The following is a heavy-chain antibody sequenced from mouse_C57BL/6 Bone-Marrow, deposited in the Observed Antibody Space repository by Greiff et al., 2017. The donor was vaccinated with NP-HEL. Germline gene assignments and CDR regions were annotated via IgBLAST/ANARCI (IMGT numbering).Heavy chain of an antibody. V-gene: IGHV3-1*01. J-gene: IGHJ2*01. CDR3: ARGDLTGTNY. Sequence: EVKLVESGPGMVKPSQSLSLTCTVTGYSITSGYDWHWIRHFPGNKLEWMGYISYSGSTNYNPALKSRISITHDTSKNHFFLKLNSVTTEDTATYYCARGDLTGTNYWGQGTTLTVSS. CDR1: GYSITSGYD. D-gene: IGHD4-1*01. CDR2: ISYSGST.